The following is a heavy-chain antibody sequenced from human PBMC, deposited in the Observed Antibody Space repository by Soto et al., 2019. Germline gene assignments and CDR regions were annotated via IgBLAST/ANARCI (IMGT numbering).Heavy chain of an antibody. V-gene: IGHV4-30-4*01. J-gene: IGHJ4*02. CDR1: GGSISSGDYY. CDR3: ARVRIAAAGPFDY. D-gene: IGHD6-13*01. Sequence: SETLSLTCTVSGGSISSGDYYWSWIRQPPGKGLEWIGYIYYSGGTYYNPSLKSRVTISVDTSKNQFSLKLSSVTAADTAVYYCARVRIAAAGPFDYWGQGTLVTVSS. CDR2: IYYSGGT.